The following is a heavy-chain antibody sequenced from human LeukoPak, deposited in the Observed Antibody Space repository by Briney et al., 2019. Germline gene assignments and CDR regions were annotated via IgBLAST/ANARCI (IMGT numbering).Heavy chain of an antibody. J-gene: IGHJ4*02. CDR2: ISSSSYI. V-gene: IGHV3-21*01. CDR3: ARDFRDSPYDFWSGPYYFDY. Sequence: GGSLRLSCAASGFTFSSYSMNWLRQAPGKGLKWVSSISSSSYIYYAGSVKGRFIISRDNAKNSLYLQMNSLRAEDAAVYYCARDFRDSPYDFWSGPYYFDYWGQGTLVTVSS. CDR1: GFTFSSYS. D-gene: IGHD3-3*01.